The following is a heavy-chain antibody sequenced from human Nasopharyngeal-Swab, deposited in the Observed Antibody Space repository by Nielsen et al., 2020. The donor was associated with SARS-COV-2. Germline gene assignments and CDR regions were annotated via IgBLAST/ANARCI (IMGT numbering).Heavy chain of an antibody. CDR3: ARDTGYSSSSEHDY. V-gene: IGHV3-21*01. CDR1: GFTFSSYS. D-gene: IGHD6-6*01. J-gene: IGHJ4*02. CDR2: ISSSSSYI. Sequence: GGSLRLSCAASGFTFSSYSMNWVRQAPGKGLEWVSSISSSSSYIYYADSVKGRFTISRDNAKNSLYLQMSSLRAEDTAVYYCARDTGYSSSSEHDYWGQGTLVTVSS.